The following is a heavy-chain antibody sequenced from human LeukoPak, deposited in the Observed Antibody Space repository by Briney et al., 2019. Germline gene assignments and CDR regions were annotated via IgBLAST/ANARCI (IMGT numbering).Heavy chain of an antibody. D-gene: IGHD3-22*01. CDR2: IYYSGST. J-gene: IGHJ4*02. CDR3: ASKQPTYYYDSSGYYYALDFDY. Sequence: SETLSLTCTVSGGSISSYYWSWIRQPPGKGLEWIGYIYYSGSTNYNPSLKSRVTISVDTSKNQFSLKLSSVTAADTAVYYCASKQPTYYYDSSGYYYALDFDYWGQGTLVTVSS. V-gene: IGHV4-59*08. CDR1: GGSISSYY.